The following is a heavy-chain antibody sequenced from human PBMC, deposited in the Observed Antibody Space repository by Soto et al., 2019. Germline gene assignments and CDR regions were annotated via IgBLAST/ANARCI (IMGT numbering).Heavy chain of an antibody. CDR1: GDSIGNNNW. CDR3: AHTIGAGSYVPY. V-gene: IGHV4-4*02. CDR2: INHSGNT. D-gene: IGHD3-10*01. Sequence: QVQLQESVPGLVKPSGTLSLTCAVSGDSIGNNNWWSLGRQPPGKGLEWIGEINHSGNTNYNPSLKSQVCMSVEKSKNQFSLNLRSVTAADTAVYYCAHTIGAGSYVPYWGQGNLVTVSS. J-gene: IGHJ4*02.